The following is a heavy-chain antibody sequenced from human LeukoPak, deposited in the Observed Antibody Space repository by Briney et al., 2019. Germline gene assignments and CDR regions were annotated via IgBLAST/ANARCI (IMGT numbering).Heavy chain of an antibody. CDR2: VSGSGGVT. J-gene: IGHJ1*01. Sequence: GGSLRLSCGASGFTFSKYAMSWVRQAPGKGLEWVSGVSGSGGVTYYADSVKGRFAISRDNSKNTLHLQMNSLRAEDTAVYYCATFLAVIAARDSLYFQHWGQGTLVSVSS. CDR3: ATFLAVIAARDSLYFQH. V-gene: IGHV3-23*01. D-gene: IGHD6-6*01. CDR1: GFTFSKYA.